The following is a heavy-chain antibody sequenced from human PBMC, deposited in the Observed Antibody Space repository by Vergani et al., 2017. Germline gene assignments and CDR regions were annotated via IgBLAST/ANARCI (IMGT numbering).Heavy chain of an antibody. V-gene: IGHV4-30-2*01. J-gene: IGHJ4*02. CDR3: VRRNYVCRETDYFDY. CDR1: GGSISSGAFS. D-gene: IGHD3-16*01. CDR2: IFQSGSP. Sequence: QLQLQESGSGLVKPSQTLSLNCAASGGSISSGAFSWGWIRQPPGRGLQWIRHIFQSGSPDYNASLNSRVNISLDKSKSHFSLSLSSLTAADTGVYYYVRRNYVCRETDYFDYWGQGILVTVSS.